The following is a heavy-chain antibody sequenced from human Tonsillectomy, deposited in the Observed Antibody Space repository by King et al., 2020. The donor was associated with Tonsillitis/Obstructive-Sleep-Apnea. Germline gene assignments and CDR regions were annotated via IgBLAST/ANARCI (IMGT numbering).Heavy chain of an antibody. J-gene: IGHJ4*02. CDR2: IIPIFGTA. V-gene: IGHV1-69*01. Sequence: QLVQSGAEVKKPGSSVKVSCKASGGTFSSYAISWVRQAPGQGLEWMGGIIPIFGTANYAQTFQGRVTITADESASTAYMELSSLRSEDTAVYYCAREDRDTPMVPFDYWGQGTLVTVSS. CDR3: AREDRDTPMVPFDY. CDR1: GGTFSSYA. D-gene: IGHD5-18*01.